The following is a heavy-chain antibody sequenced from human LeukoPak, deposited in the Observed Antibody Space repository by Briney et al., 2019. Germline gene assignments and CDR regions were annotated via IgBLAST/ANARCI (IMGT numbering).Heavy chain of an antibody. J-gene: IGHJ4*02. D-gene: IGHD3-10*01. CDR3: ARRTYRGSVSYYDDY. CDR1: GGSISSYY. V-gene: IGHV4-59*12. CDR2: IYYSGST. Sequence: PSETLSLTCTASGGSISSYYWSWLRQPPGKGLEWIGYIYYSGSTNYNPSLKSRVTISVDTSKNQFSLKLSSVTAAVTAVYYCARRTYRGSVSYYDDYGGQGTLVTVSS.